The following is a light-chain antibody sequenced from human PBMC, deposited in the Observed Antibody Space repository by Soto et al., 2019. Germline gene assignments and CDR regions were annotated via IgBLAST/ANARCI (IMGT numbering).Light chain of an antibody. Sequence: EIVLTQSPVTLSLSPGERATLSCRASQSVSSYLAWYQQKPGQAPRLLIYDASNRGTGIPARFSGSGSGTDLTLTISSLAPEDFGVYYCQQRSSWPRLTFGGGTKVEIK. CDR2: DAS. CDR1: QSVSSY. V-gene: IGKV3-11*01. CDR3: QQRSSWPRLT. J-gene: IGKJ4*01.